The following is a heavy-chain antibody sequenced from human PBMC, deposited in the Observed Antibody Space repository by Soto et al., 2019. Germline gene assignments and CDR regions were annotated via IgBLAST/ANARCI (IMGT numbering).Heavy chain of an antibody. D-gene: IGHD6-19*01. CDR2: ISAYNGNT. Sequence: ASVKVPCKASGYTFTSYGISWVRQAPGQGLEWMGWISAYNGNTNYAQKLQGRVTMTTDTSTGTAYMELRSLRSDDTAVYYCARDGSPIAVAPIDYWGQGTLVTVSS. V-gene: IGHV1-18*01. CDR1: GYTFTSYG. CDR3: ARDGSPIAVAPIDY. J-gene: IGHJ4*02.